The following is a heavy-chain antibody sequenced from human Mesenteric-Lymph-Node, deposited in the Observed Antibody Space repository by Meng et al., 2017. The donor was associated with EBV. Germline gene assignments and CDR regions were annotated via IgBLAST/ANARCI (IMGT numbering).Heavy chain of an antibody. Sequence: QVQLPEAGPGLGKPSQTLSLTSTVSGGSISSGDYYWSWIRKPPGKGLEWIGEINHSGGTNYNPSLESRVTISVDASKNQFSLKLRSVTAADTAVYYCARGGGVLTPLDYWGQGGLVTVSS. CDR2: INHSGGT. D-gene: IGHD4-23*01. J-gene: IGHJ4*02. CDR1: GGSISSGDYY. CDR3: ARGGGVLTPLDY. V-gene: IGHV4-30-4*01.